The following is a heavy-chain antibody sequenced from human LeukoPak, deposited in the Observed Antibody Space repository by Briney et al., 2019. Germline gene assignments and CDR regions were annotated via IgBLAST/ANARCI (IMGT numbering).Heavy chain of an antibody. CDR1: GASINIYTYY. Sequence: SETLSLTCTVSGASINIYTYYWGWIRQPPGKGLEWIGSVSYSGSPYYNPSLTSRATISVDTSRNQVSLKLTSVTAADTAVYYCARGPSGLRSPFNTWGQGTTVTVSS. CDR3: ARGPSGLRSPFNT. D-gene: IGHD5-12*01. J-gene: IGHJ3*02. CDR2: VSYSGSP. V-gene: IGHV4-39*07.